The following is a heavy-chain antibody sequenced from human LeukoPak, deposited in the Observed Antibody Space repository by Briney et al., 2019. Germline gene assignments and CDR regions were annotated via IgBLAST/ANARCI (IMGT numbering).Heavy chain of an antibody. J-gene: IGHJ5*02. CDR1: GFAFNTYM. Sequence: GGSLRLSCAASGFAFNTYMMSWVRQAPGKGLEWVSAIGGSGGSTSYADSVKGRFTISRDNSKNTLYLQMNSLRAEDTAVYYCAKDFGVVGAYSSRWLDPWGQGTLVTVSS. D-gene: IGHD1-26*01. CDR2: IGGSGGST. V-gene: IGHV3-23*01. CDR3: AKDFGVVGAYSSRWLDP.